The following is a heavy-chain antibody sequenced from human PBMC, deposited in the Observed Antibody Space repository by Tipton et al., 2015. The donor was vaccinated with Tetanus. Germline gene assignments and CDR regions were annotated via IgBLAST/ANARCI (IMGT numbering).Heavy chain of an antibody. Sequence: AASGFTFSSYAMHWARQAPGKGLEWVAVISYDGSNKYYADSVKGRFTISRDNSKNTLYLQMNSLRAEDTAVYYCARDLPRRDCSGGSCFGAFDPWGQGTLVTVSS. CDR3: ARDLPRRDCSGGSCFGAFDP. J-gene: IGHJ5*02. V-gene: IGHV3-30-3*01. D-gene: IGHD2-15*01. CDR1: GFTFSSYA. CDR2: ISYDGSNK.